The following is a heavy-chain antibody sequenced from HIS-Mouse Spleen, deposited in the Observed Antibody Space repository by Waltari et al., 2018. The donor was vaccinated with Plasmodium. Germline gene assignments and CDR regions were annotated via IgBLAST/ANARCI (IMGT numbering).Heavy chain of an antibody. CDR2: IKSKTDGGTT. J-gene: IGHJ4*02. D-gene: IGHD6-19*01. CDR1: GFTFSNAW. CDR3: TGAVAGYFDY. Sequence: EVQLVESGGGLVKPGGSLRLSCAATGFTFSNAWMSWVRQAPGKGLEWGGRIKSKTDGGTTDYAPPVKGRFTISGDESKNTLYMKMNSLKTEGTAVYDCTGAVAGYFDYWGQGTLVTVSS. V-gene: IGHV3-15*01.